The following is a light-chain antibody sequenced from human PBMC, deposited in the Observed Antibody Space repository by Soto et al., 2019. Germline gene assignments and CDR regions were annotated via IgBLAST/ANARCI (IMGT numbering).Light chain of an antibody. V-gene: IGLV1-40*01. Sequence: QSVLTQPPSVSGAPGQRVTISCTGSSSNIGAGYDVHWYQQLPGTAPKILIYGNSNRPSGVPDRFSGSKSGTYASLAITGLQAEDEADYYCQSYDSSLSVVFGGGTKLSVL. J-gene: IGLJ2*01. CDR1: SSNIGAGYD. CDR2: GNS. CDR3: QSYDSSLSVV.